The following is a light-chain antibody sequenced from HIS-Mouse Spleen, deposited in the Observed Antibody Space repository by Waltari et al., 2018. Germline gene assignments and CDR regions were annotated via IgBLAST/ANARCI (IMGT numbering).Light chain of an antibody. V-gene: IGLV3-19*01. J-gene: IGLJ2*01. Sequence: SSELTQDPAVSVAFGQTVRITCQGDSLRSYYASWYQQKPGQAPVLVIYGKNNRPSVLPDRFSGSSSRNTASLTSTGAQAEDEAYYYCNSRDSSGNHVVFGGGTKLTVL. CDR3: NSRDSSGNHVV. CDR1: SLRSYY. CDR2: GKN.